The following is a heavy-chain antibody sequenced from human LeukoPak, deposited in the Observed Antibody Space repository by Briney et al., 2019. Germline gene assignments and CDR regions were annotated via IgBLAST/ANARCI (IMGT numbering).Heavy chain of an antibody. D-gene: IGHD1-26*01. CDR1: GFTFSSYG. CDR3: TTDGVGVEGATYDN. V-gene: IGHV3-23*01. J-gene: IGHJ4*02. Sequence: GGTLRLSCAASGFTFSSYGMSWVRQAPGKGLEWVSAISGSGGSTYYADSVKGRFTISRDNSKNTLYLQMNSLKTEDTAVYYCTTDGVGVEGATYDNWGQGALVSVSS. CDR2: ISGSGGST.